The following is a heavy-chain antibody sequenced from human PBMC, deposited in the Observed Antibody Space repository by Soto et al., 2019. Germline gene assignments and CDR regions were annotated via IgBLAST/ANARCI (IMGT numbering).Heavy chain of an antibody. CDR2: ISSNGGST. CDR1: GFTFSSYA. D-gene: IGHD3-9*01. J-gene: IGHJ6*03. V-gene: IGHV3-64*01. CDR3: ARDRSYYDILTSYYYYYMDV. Sequence: GGSLRLSCAASGFTFSSYAMHWVRQAPGKGLEYVSAISSNGGSTYYANSVKGRFTISRDNSKNTLYLQMGSLRAEDMAVYYCARDRSYYDILTSYYYYYMDVWGKGTTVTVSS.